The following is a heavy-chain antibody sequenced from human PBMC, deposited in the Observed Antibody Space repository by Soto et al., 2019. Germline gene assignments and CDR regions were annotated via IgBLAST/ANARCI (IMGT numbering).Heavy chain of an antibody. Sequence: QVQLVQSGAEVKKPGASVKVSCKASRYSFTTYALHWVRQAPGQRLEWMGWINAGNGDTKYSEKFQGRVTITRDTFANTAYMELSSLRSEDTSVYYCARDPGTGAALRAYHFDYWGQGTLVTVSS. J-gene: IGHJ4*02. V-gene: IGHV1-3*01. CDR3: ARDPGTGAALRAYHFDY. D-gene: IGHD1-1*01. CDR2: INAGNGDT. CDR1: RYSFTTYA.